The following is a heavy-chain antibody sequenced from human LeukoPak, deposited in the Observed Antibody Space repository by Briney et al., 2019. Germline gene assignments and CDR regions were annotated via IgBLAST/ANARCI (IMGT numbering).Heavy chain of an antibody. CDR2: ISSSGSTI. V-gene: IGHV3-48*03. CDR1: GFTFSSYE. Sequence: QPGGSLGVSCAASGFTFSSYEMNWVRQAPGKGLEWVSYISSSGSTIYYADSVKGRLTISRDNAKNSLYLQMNSLRAEDTAVYYCARETPSELLDYWGQGTLVTVSS. CDR3: ARETPSELLDY. J-gene: IGHJ4*02. D-gene: IGHD1-26*01.